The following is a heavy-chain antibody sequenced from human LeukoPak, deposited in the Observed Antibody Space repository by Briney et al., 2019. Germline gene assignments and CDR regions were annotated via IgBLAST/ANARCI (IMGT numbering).Heavy chain of an antibody. CDR3: ARDPPDYYGSGYEGDNWFDP. J-gene: IGHJ5*02. CDR1: GYTFTSYG. D-gene: IGHD3-10*01. CDR2: IIPIFGTA. Sequence: AVKVSCKASGYTFTSYGISWVRQAPGQGLEWMGRIIPIFGTANYAQKFQGRVTITTDESTSTAYMELSSLRSEDTAVYYCARDPPDYYGSGYEGDNWFDPWGQGTLVTVSS. V-gene: IGHV1-69*05.